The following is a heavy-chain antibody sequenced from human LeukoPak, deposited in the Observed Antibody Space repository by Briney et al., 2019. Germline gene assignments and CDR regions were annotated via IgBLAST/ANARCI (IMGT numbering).Heavy chain of an antibody. V-gene: IGHV3-23*01. CDR2: ISGSGGST. Sequence: GGSLRLSCAASGFTFSSYAMSWVRQAPGKGLEWVSAISGSGGSTYYADSVKGRFTISRDNSKNTLYLQMNSLRAEDTAVYYCAKARYYGSGSQKPHLLDYWAREPWSPSPQ. CDR3: AKARYYGSGSQKPHLLDY. CDR1: GFTFSSYA. D-gene: IGHD3-10*01. J-gene: IGHJ4*02.